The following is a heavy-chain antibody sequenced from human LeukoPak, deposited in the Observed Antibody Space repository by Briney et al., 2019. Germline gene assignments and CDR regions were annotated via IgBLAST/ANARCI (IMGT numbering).Heavy chain of an antibody. J-gene: IGHJ6*03. CDR2: IYNSGST. Sequence: SSETLSLTCTVSGDSISNYYWSWIRQPAGKGLEWIGRIYNSGSTNYNPSLKSRVTMSVDTSKNQFSLKLSSVTAADTAVYYCARDLSYYYMDVWGKGTTVTVSS. V-gene: IGHV4-4*07. CDR1: GDSISNYY. CDR3: ARDLSYYYMDV.